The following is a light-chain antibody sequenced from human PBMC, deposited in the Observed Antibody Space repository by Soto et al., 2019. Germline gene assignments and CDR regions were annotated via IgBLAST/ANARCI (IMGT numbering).Light chain of an antibody. J-gene: IGKJ4*01. V-gene: IGKV3-15*01. CDR3: QLYNCWPPRT. CDR2: DAS. CDR1: QSVNSN. Sequence: EIVMTQSPATLSVSPGERATLSCRASQSVNSNLAWYRQKPGQAPRLLISDASTRATGGPARFSGSGSGTEFTLTIISLQSEDSGIYYCQLYNCWPPRTFGGGTKVEIK.